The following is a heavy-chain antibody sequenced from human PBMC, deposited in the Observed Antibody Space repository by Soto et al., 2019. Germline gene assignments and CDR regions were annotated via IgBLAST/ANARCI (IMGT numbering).Heavy chain of an antibody. J-gene: IGHJ6*03. D-gene: IGHD3-3*01. CDR3: ARGHHYDFWCDRYYYYMDV. CDR2: ISAYNGNT. CDR1: GYTFTSYG. V-gene: IGHV1-18*01. Sequence: QVQLEQSGAEVKKPGASVKVACKASGYTFTSYGISWVRQAPGQALEWLGGISAYNGNTNYAQKLQGRVTMTTDTSTSTAYMELRSLRSVDTAVYYCARGHHYDFWCDRYYYYMDVWGNGTTVTVSS.